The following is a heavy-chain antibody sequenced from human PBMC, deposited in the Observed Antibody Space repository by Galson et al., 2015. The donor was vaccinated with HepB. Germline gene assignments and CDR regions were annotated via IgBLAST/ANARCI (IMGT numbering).Heavy chain of an antibody. J-gene: IGHJ5*02. V-gene: IGHV4-39*01. CDR3: ARTSYSGYPKKPNWFDP. CDR2: IYYSGST. Sequence: SETLSLTCTVSGGSISSSSYYWGWIRQPPGKGLEWIGSIYYSGSTYYNPSLKSRVTISVDTSKNQFSLKLSSVTAADTAVYYCARTSYSGYPKKPNWFDPWGQGTLVTVSS. D-gene: IGHD5-12*01. CDR1: GGSISSSSYY.